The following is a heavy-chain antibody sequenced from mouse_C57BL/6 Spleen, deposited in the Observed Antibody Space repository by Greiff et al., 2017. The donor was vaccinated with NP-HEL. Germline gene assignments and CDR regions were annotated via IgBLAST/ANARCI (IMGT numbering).Heavy chain of an antibody. J-gene: IGHJ3*01. CDR1: GFTFTDYY. CDR2: IRNKANGYTT. CDR3: ARSYYYGSGFAY. D-gene: IGHD1-1*01. Sequence: EVNVVESGGGLVQPGGSLSLSCAASGFTFTDYYMSWVRQPPGKALEWLGFIRNKANGYTTEYSASVKGRFTISRDNSQSILYLQMNALRAEDSATYYCARSYYYGSGFAYWGQGTLVTVSA. V-gene: IGHV7-3*01.